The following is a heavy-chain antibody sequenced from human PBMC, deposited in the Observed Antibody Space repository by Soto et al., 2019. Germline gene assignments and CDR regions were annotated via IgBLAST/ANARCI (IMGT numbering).Heavy chain of an antibody. CDR2: ISGSGDIT. Sequence: EVQLLESGGGLVQPGGSLRLSCAVSGFSFSNSAMTWVRQAPGKGLEWVSGISGSGDITYNTDSVKGRFAISRDTSRNVVYLQMRRLRAAATAVYYCAKVPQWVLRYHDWFFDYWGQGTLVTVSS. D-gene: IGHD3-9*01. CDR1: GFSFSNSA. V-gene: IGHV3-23*01. CDR3: AKVPQWVLRYHDWFFDY. J-gene: IGHJ4*02.